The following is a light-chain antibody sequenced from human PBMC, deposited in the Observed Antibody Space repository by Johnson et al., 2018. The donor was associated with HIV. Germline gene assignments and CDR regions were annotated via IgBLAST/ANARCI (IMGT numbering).Light chain of an antibody. CDR3: ATWVGSLTIGDV. J-gene: IGLJ1*01. Sequence: QSVLTQPPSVSAAPGQKVTISCSGSSSNIGNNYVSWYQQLPGTAPKFFIYENDKRPSGIPDRFSGSKSGTSATLGITGLQTGDEADYYCATWVGSLTIGDVFGTGTKVTVL. CDR1: SSNIGNNY. CDR2: END. V-gene: IGLV1-51*02.